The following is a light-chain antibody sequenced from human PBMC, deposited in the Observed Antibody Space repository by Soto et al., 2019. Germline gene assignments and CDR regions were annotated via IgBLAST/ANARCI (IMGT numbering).Light chain of an antibody. V-gene: IGKV1-39*01. Sequence: DIHMTQSPSSLSASVGDRVTITCRASQTIINYLNWYQQKPGKAPKLLISAASSLQSGVPSRFSGSGSGTDFSLTISSLQPEDFATYYCQQSYRSPALTFGGGTTVEIK. CDR2: AAS. CDR3: QQSYRSPALT. CDR1: QTIINY. J-gene: IGKJ4*01.